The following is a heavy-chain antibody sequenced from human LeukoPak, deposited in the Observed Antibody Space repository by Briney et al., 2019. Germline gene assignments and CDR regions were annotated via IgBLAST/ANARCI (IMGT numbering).Heavy chain of an antibody. CDR1: GGSISSSSYY. D-gene: IGHD6-6*01. Sequence: SETLSLTCTVSGGSISSSSYYWGWIRQPPGKGLEWIGSIYYSGSTYYNPSLKSRVTISVDTSKNQFSLKLSSVTAADTAVYYCARASTRPWAFDIWGQGTMVTVSS. J-gene: IGHJ3*02. CDR2: IYYSGST. CDR3: ARASTRPWAFDI. V-gene: IGHV4-39*01.